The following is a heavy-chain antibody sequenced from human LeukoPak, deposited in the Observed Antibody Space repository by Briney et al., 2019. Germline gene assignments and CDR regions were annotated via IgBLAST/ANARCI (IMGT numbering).Heavy chain of an antibody. CDR1: GFTFDGYT. Sequence: GRSLRLSCAASGFTFDGYTMHWVRQAPGKGLEWVSGITWNSGSIGYADSVRGRFTISRDNAKNSLYLEMNSLRAEDTALYYCAKEDHFASWGQGTLVTVSS. CDR2: ITWNSGSI. J-gene: IGHJ4*02. CDR3: AKEDHFAS. V-gene: IGHV3-9*01.